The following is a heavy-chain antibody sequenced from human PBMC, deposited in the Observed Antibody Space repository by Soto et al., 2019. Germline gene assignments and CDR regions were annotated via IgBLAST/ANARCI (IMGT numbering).Heavy chain of an antibody. J-gene: IGHJ6*02. V-gene: IGHV1-18*01. D-gene: IGHD6-19*01. CDR2: ISAYNGNT. CDR3: ARFWAVAGTNVDYYYYYGMDV. Sequence: EASVKVSCKASGYTFTSYGISWVRQAPGQGLEWMGWISAYNGNTNYAQKLQGRVTMTTDTSTSTAYMELRSLRSDDTAVYYCARFWAVAGTNVDYYYYYGMDVWGQGTTVTVSS. CDR1: GYTFTSYG.